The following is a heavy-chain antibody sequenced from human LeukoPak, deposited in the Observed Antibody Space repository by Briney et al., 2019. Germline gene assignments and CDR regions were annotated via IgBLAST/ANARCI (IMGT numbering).Heavy chain of an antibody. Sequence: SETLSLTCTVSGGSISSSSYYWGWIRQPPGKGLEWIGSIYYSGSTYYNPSLKSRVTISVDTSKNQFPLKLSSVTAADTAVYYCATPGGGYAFDIWGQGTMVTVSS. CDR3: ATPGGGYAFDI. V-gene: IGHV4-39*01. D-gene: IGHD3-16*01. CDR2: IYYSGST. CDR1: GGSISSSSYY. J-gene: IGHJ3*02.